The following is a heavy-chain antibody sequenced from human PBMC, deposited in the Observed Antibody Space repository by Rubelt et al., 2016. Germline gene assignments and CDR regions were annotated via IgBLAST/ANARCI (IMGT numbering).Heavy chain of an antibody. V-gene: IGHV4-34*01. D-gene: IGHD6-6*01. CDR2: INLGGST. Sequence: QVQLQQWGAGLLKPSETLSLTCAVYGGSFSDYCWSWIRQPPGKDLEWIWEINLGGSTNYNPSPKSRVTISVDTSKNQFSLKLSSVTAADTAVYYCARDGPNSSQGVWGKGTKVTVSS. CDR3: ARDGPNSSQGV. J-gene: IGHJ6*04. CDR1: GGSFSDYC.